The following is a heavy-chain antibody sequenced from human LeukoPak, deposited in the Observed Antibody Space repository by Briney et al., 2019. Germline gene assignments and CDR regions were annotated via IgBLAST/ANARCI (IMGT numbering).Heavy chain of an antibody. CDR3: AKEVREQKYYSDY. V-gene: IGHV3-30*18. J-gene: IGHJ4*02. CDR1: GFTFSSYG. CDR2: ISYDGGNK. D-gene: IGHD1/OR15-1a*01. Sequence: GGSLRLSCATSGFTFSSYGLHWVRQAPGKGLEWAAVISYDGGNKYYADSVKGRFTISRDNSKNTLYLQMNSLRVEDTAVYYCAKEVREQKYYSDYWGQGTLVTGSS.